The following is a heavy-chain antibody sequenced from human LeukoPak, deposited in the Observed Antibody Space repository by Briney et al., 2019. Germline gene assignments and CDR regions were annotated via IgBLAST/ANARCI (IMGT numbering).Heavy chain of an antibody. V-gene: IGHV1-69*04. J-gene: IGHJ6*02. D-gene: IGHD5-12*01. CDR1: GGTFSSYA. Sequence: SVTVSCMASGGTFSSYAISWVRQAPGQGLEWMGRIIPIFGIANYAQKFQGRVTITADKSTSTAYMELSSLRSEDTAVYYCAREDVDIVATPYYYYYGMDVWGQGTTVTVSS. CDR2: IIPIFGIA. CDR3: AREDVDIVATPYYYYYGMDV.